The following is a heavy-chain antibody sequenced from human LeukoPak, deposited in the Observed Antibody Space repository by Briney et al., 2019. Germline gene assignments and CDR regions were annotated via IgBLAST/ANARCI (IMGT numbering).Heavy chain of an antibody. Sequence: GGSLRLSCAASGFTFSTYSMHWVRQAPGKGLEWVAVISYDGIKKYYADSVKGRFTISRDNSRNTLYVEMDSLRAEDTAVYYCARDQGYGSGTYLDHWGQGTLVTVSS. CDR2: ISYDGIKK. D-gene: IGHD3-10*01. CDR1: GFTFSTYS. CDR3: ARDQGYGSGTYLDH. V-gene: IGHV3-30*01. J-gene: IGHJ4*02.